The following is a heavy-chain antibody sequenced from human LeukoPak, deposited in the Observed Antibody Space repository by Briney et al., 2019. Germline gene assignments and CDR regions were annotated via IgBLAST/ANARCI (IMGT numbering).Heavy chain of an antibody. V-gene: IGHV4-4*02. CDR3: ASRRPRGYYFDY. CDR2: IYHSGST. J-gene: IGHJ4*02. Sequence: SWVRQPPGKGLEWIGEIYHSGSTNYNPSLKSRATISVDKSKNQFSLKLSSVTAADTAVYYCASRRPRGYYFDYWGQGTLVTVSS. D-gene: IGHD3-10*01.